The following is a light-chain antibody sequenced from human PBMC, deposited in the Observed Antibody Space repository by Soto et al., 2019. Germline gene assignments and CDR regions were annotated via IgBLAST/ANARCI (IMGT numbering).Light chain of an antibody. V-gene: IGKV3-15*01. CDR3: QQYNNWPRT. CDR1: QSVNSH. CDR2: GAS. J-gene: IGKJ1*01. Sequence: EIVMTQSPATLSGSPGERATLSCRASQSVNSHLAWYHQKPGQAPRLLIYGASTRATGIPARFSGSGSGTDFTLTISSLQPEDFAAYYCQQYNNWPRTFGQGTKVEIK.